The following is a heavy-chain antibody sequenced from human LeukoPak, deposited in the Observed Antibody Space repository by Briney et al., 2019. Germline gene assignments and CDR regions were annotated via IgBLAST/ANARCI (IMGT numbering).Heavy chain of an antibody. CDR3: AKGSSGTYSRIYFDY. Sequence: GGSLRLSCAASGSTFSNYAMSWVRQGPGKGLEWVSSIIHSGGSTYYADSVKGRFTISRDNSKNTLYLQMNSLRAEDTAVYYCAKGSSGTYSRIYFDYWGQGTLVTVSS. CDR2: IIHSGGST. V-gene: IGHV3-23*01. CDR1: GSTFSNYA. D-gene: IGHD1-26*01. J-gene: IGHJ4*02.